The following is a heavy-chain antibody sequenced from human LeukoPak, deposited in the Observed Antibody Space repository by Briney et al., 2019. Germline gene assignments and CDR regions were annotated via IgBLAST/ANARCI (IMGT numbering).Heavy chain of an antibody. Sequence: SETLSLTCTVSGGSISSYYWSWIRQPPGKGLEWIGYIYYSGSTNYNPSLKSRVTISVDTSKNQFSLKLSSVTAADTAVYYCASARSGYDYVFDYWGQGTLVTVSS. D-gene: IGHD5-12*01. CDR2: IYYSGST. CDR1: GGSISSYY. CDR3: ASARSGYDYVFDY. V-gene: IGHV4-59*01. J-gene: IGHJ4*02.